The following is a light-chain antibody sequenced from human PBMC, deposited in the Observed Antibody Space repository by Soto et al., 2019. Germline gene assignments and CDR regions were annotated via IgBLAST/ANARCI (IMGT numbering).Light chain of an antibody. Sequence: VGDXVTITCRASHGISSYLAWYQQKPGKAPKLLIHAESXXQSRVQSXXSGSGSGTDITLTLSSMKPEDFATYYCQQLNSYPLTFGGGTKVDVK. CDR3: QQLNSYPLT. CDR2: AES. CDR1: HGISSY. J-gene: IGKJ4*01. V-gene: IGKV1-9*01.